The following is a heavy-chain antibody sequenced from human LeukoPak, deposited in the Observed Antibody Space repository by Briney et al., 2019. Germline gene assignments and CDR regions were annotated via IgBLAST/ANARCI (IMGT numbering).Heavy chain of an antibody. CDR2: IKQDESEK. CDR1: GFTFNNYW. V-gene: IGHV3-7*01. D-gene: IGHD1-26*01. Sequence: GGSLRLSCAASGFTFNNYWMSWVRQAPGRGLEWVAHIKQDESEKYYVDSVKGRFTISRDNAKNSLYLQMNSLRAEDTAIYYCARDKIVGASKFDYWGQGTLVTVSS. J-gene: IGHJ4*02. CDR3: ARDKIVGASKFDY.